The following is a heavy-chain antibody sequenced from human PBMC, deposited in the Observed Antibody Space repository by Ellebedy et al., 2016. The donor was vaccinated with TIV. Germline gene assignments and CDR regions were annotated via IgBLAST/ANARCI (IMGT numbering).Heavy chain of an antibody. CDR1: GYSFTSYW. V-gene: IGHV5-10-1*01. CDR3: ARHVGDSSGYYYGAFDI. J-gene: IGHJ3*02. D-gene: IGHD3-22*01. CDR2: IDPSDSYT. Sequence: GESLKISXKGSGYSFTSYWISWVRQMPGKGLEWMGRIDPSDSYTNYSPSFQGHVTISADKSISTAYLQWSSLKASDTAMYYCARHVGDSSGYYYGAFDIWGQGTMVTVSS.